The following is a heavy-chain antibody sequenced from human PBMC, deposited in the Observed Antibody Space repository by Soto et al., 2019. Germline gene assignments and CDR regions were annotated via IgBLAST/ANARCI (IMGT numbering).Heavy chain of an antibody. CDR3: AREGYGYRYGYWYYFDY. V-gene: IGHV4-61*01. D-gene: IGHD5-18*01. J-gene: IGHJ4*02. CDR1: GGSVSSGSYY. CDR2: IYYSGST. Sequence: SETLSLTCTVSGGSVSSGSYYWSWIRQPPGKGLEWIGYIYYSGSTNYNPSLKSRVTISVDTSKNQFSLKLSSVTAADTAVYYCAREGYGYRYGYWYYFDYWGQGTLVTVSS.